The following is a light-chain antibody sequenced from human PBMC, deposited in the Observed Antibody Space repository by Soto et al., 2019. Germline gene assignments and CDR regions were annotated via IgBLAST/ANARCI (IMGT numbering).Light chain of an antibody. J-gene: IGKJ5*01. V-gene: IGKV1-17*01. Sequence: TQMTQSPLSLSASVGEKIIITCRASRDVGSDVSWYQQKPGQAPKLVIYAASNLYTGVPSRFSGRRSGTEFTLTISSLQPEDFATYYCQQLNSYPITFGQGTRLEIK. CDR3: QQLNSYPIT. CDR1: RDVGSD. CDR2: AAS.